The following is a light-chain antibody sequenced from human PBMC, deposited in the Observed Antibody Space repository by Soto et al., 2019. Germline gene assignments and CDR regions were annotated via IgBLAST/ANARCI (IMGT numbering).Light chain of an antibody. Sequence: EIVMTQSPATLSVSPGERATLSCRASQSVSSNLAWYQQKPGQAPKPLIYGASTRTTGIPAKFSGSGSGTEFTLTIRSLQSEDFAVYYCQQYNNWPPWTFGQGIKVEVK. V-gene: IGKV3-15*01. J-gene: IGKJ1*01. CDR3: QQYNNWPPWT. CDR2: GAS. CDR1: QSVSSN.